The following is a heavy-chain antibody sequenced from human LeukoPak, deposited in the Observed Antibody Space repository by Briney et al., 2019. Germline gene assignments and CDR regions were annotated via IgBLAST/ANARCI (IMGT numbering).Heavy chain of an antibody. V-gene: IGHV3-23*01. Sequence: GGSLRLSCAASGFTFSSYAMSWVRQAPGKGLEWVSAISGSGGSTYYADSVKGRFTTSRDNSKNTLYLQMNSLRAEDTAVYYCAKNRVETPYYYYYYMDVWGKGTTVTVSS. CDR2: ISGSGGST. CDR3: AKNRVETPYYYYYYMDV. D-gene: IGHD3-10*01. CDR1: GFTFSSYA. J-gene: IGHJ6*03.